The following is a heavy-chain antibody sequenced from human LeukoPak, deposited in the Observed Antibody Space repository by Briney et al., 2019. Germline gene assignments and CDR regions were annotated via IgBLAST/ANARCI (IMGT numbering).Heavy chain of an antibody. CDR2: ISGSDGST. J-gene: IGHJ3*02. CDR1: GFTFSSYA. D-gene: IGHD2-15*01. CDR3: ARGYSRAAFDI. Sequence: GGSLRLSCAASGFTFSSYAMSWVRQAPGKGLEWVSIISGSDGSTYYADSVKGRFTISRDISKNILFLQMNSLRAEDTALYYCARGYSRAAFDIWGQGTMVTVSS. V-gene: IGHV3-23*01.